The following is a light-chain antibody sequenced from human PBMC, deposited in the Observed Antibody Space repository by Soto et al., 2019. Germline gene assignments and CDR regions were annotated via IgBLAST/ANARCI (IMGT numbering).Light chain of an antibody. CDR3: LPDYNYPLT. CDR1: QGIRND. Sequence: AIQMTQSPSSLSASVGDRVTITCRASQGIRNDLGWYQQKPGKAPKLLIYAASSLRSGVPSRFSGSGSGTDFTLTISSLQPADFATYYCLPDYNYPLTFGGGTKVAIK. J-gene: IGKJ4*01. CDR2: AAS. V-gene: IGKV1-6*01.